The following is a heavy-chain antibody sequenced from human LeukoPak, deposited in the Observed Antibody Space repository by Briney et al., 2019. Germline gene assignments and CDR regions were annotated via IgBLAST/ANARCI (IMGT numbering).Heavy chain of an antibody. V-gene: IGHV1-2*02. CDR3: ARGEVGPSPDFDY. Sequence: ASVKVSCKASGYTLTDYYLHWVRQAPGQGLKWMGWINPNSGATHYAQSFQARVTMTRDTSIASSYMELTGLESDDTAVYYCARGEVGPSPDFDYWGQGTLVTVSS. J-gene: IGHJ4*02. CDR2: INPNSGAT. CDR1: GYTLTDYY.